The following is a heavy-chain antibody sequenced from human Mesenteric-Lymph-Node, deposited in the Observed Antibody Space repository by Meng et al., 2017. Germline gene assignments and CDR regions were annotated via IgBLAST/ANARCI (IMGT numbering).Heavy chain of an antibody. CDR2: ISSSSSYI. Sequence: GGSLRLSCAASGFTFSSNSMNWVRQAPGKGLGWVSSISSSSSYIDYADSVKGRFTISRDNAKNSLYLQMNSLRAEDTAVYYCARDINGPNDSWSQGTLVTVSS. V-gene: IGHV3-21*01. D-gene: IGHD1-14*01. J-gene: IGHJ4*02. CDR3: ARDINGPNDS. CDR1: GFTFSSNS.